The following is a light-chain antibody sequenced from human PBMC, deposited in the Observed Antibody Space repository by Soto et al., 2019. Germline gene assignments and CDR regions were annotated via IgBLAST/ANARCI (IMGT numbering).Light chain of an antibody. CDR2: GAS. J-gene: IGKJ1*01. CDR1: QGIRSD. Sequence: IQMTQSPSSLSASVGDRVTITCRASQGIRSDLAWYQQKPGKVPKLLIYGASRLESGVPSRFSGSGFGTDFTLTISSLQPEDFATYYCLQDYNYPWAFGQGTKVEIK. CDR3: LQDYNYPWA. V-gene: IGKV1-6*01.